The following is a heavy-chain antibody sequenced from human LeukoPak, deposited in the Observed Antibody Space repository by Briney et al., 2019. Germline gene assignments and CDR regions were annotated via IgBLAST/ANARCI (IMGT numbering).Heavy chain of an antibody. CDR3: ARPEDGLQVWSPY. J-gene: IGHJ4*02. D-gene: IGHD5-18*01. CDR2: ISYDGSNK. CDR1: GFTFGSYA. Sequence: GGSLTLSCAASGFTFGSYAMHWVRQAPGKGLEWVAVISYDGSNKYYADSVKGRFTISRDNSKNTLYLQTNSLRAEDTAVYYCARPEDGLQVWSPYWGQGTLVTVSS. V-gene: IGHV3-30-3*01.